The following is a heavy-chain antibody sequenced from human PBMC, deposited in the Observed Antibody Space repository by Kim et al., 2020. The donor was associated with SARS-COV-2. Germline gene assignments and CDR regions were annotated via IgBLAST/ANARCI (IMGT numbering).Heavy chain of an antibody. D-gene: IGHD1-26*01. Sequence: GGSLRLSCAASGFTISNAWMSWVRQAPGKGLEWVGRITSETDGGATDYAAPVEGRFTISRDDSKRTLYLKMRSLKTEDTAVYYCTPTRPGSFSAWGQGTLGTLS. CDR2: ITSETDGGAT. CDR3: TPTRPGSFSA. J-gene: IGHJ5*02. V-gene: IGHV3-15*01. CDR1: GFTISNAW.